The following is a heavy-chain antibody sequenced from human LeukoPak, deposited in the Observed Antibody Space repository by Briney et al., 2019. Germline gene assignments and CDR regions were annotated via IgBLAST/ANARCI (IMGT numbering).Heavy chain of an antibody. D-gene: IGHD3-10*01. CDR1: GGSVSGGDFY. Sequence: PSETLSLTCTVSGGSVSGGDFYWSWIRQPAGKGLEWIGRVHASGSTSYNPSLKSRVTMSVDTSKNQVSLKLSSVTAADTAVYYCASRKPNRLEGTLYFQYWGQGTLVTVSA. V-gene: IGHV4-61*02. CDR2: VHASGST. J-gene: IGHJ1*01. CDR3: ASRKPNRLEGTLYFQY.